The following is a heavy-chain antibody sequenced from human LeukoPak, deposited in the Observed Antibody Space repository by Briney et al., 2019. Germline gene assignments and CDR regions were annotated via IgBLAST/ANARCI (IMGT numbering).Heavy chain of an antibody. J-gene: IGHJ6*02. CDR2: ISAYNGNT. CDR1: GYTFTSYG. Sequence: ASVKVSCKASGYTFTSYGISWVRQAPGQGLEWMGWISAYNGNTNYAQKLQGRVTMTTDTSTSTAYMELRSLRSDDTAVYYCARDERGYSYGLYYYYGMDVWGQGTTVTVSS. CDR3: ARDERGYSYGLYYYYGMDV. D-gene: IGHD5-18*01. V-gene: IGHV1-18*01.